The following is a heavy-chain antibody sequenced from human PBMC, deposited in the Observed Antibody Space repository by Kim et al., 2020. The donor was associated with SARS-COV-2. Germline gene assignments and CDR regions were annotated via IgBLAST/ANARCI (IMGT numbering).Heavy chain of an antibody. V-gene: IGHV3-11*06. D-gene: IGHD5-18*01. Sequence: GGSLRLSCAASGFTFCDYYMSWIRQAPGKGLEWVSYISSSSSYTNYADSVKGRFTISRDNAKNSLYLQMNSLRAEDTAVYYCARDSVEIQLWLDAFDIWGQGTMVTVSS. J-gene: IGHJ3*02. CDR2: ISSSSSYT. CDR1: GFTFCDYY. CDR3: ARDSVEIQLWLDAFDI.